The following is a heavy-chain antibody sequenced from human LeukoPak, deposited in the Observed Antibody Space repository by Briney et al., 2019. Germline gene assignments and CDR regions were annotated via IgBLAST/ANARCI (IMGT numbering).Heavy chain of an antibody. CDR2: INHSGST. J-gene: IGHJ6*02. CDR3: ARTNIVVVPAATRFHYYYGMDV. D-gene: IGHD2-2*01. Sequence: PSETLSLTCAVYGGSFSGYYWSWIRQPPGKGLEWIGEINHSGSTNYNPSLKSRVTISVDTSKNQFSLKLSSVTAADTAVYYCARTNIVVVPAATRFHYYYGMDVWGQGTTVTVSS. V-gene: IGHV4-34*01. CDR1: GGSFSGYY.